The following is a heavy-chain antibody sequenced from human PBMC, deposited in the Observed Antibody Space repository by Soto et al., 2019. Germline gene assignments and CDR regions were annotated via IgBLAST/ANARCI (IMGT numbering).Heavy chain of an antibody. CDR3: ARTYDSNGYANEFDS. J-gene: IGHJ4*02. D-gene: IGHD3-22*01. V-gene: IGHV4-59*01. CDR1: GRSLTRYD. CDR2: IYDSGIT. Sequence: PSENLSITRTVPGRSLTRYDWLWVRQPPGKGLEWIGYIYDSGITSYSPSLKSRVTMSADTSKNQFSLKLTSVTGADTAVYYCARTYDSNGYANEFDSWGQG.